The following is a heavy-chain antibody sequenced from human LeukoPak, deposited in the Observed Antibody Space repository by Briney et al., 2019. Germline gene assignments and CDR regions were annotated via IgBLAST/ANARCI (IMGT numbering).Heavy chain of an antibody. J-gene: IGHJ5*02. CDR3: SGETNDYGDNWFDP. CDR1: GGFISTAGYY. V-gene: IGHV4-31*09. D-gene: IGHD4-17*01. CDR2: IHYSGST. Sequence: SQTLSLTCSVSGGFISTAGYYWTWIRQQPGKGLEWIGYIHYSGSTFYNPSLKSRVTISVDTSKNQFSLKLSSVTAADTAVYYCSGETNDYGDNWFDPWGQGTLVTVSS.